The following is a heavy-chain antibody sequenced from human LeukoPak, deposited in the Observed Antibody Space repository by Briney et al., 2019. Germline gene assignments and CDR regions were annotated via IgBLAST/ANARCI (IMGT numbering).Heavy chain of an antibody. V-gene: IGHV3-33*01. CDR3: ASIAVAGRRGVGFDY. D-gene: IGHD6-19*01. CDR2: IWYDGSKK. J-gene: IGHJ4*02. CDR1: GFTFSTFG. Sequence: GGSLRLSCAASGFTFSTFGMHWVRQAPGKGPEWVAVIWYDGSKKYYIDFAEGRFTISRDNSRNTLYLQMNSLRAEDTAVYYCASIAVAGRRGVGFDYWGQGTLVTVSS.